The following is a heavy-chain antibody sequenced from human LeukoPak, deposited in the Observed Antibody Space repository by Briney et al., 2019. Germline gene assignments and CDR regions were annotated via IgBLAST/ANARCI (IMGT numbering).Heavy chain of an antibody. Sequence: ASVKVSCKTSGYTFTNYGLSWVRQAPGQGLEWMGWISAYNGNTDYAQNLQGRVTLTTDTSTTTAYMEPRSLGSDDTAVYYCARDQSLVAYSSTWFDYWGQGTLVTVSS. J-gene: IGHJ4*02. CDR3: ARDQSLVAYSSTWFDY. CDR1: GYTFTNYG. D-gene: IGHD6-13*01. CDR2: ISAYNGNT. V-gene: IGHV1-18*01.